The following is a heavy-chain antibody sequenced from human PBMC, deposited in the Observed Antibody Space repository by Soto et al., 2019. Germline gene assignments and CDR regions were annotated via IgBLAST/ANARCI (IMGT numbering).Heavy chain of an antibody. CDR1: GGTFSSYA. CDR2: IIPIFGTA. Sequence: QVQLVQSGAEVKKPGSSVKVSCKASGGTFSSYAISWVRQAPGQGLEWMGGIIPIFGTANYAQKFQGRVTITADETTKTAYMELGSLTAEDTAIYYCARDLDGLGENVDTAMVPLTNGGQETLVTVSS. V-gene: IGHV1-69*01. D-gene: IGHD5-18*01. CDR3: ARDLDGLGENVDTAMVPLTN. J-gene: IGHJ4*02.